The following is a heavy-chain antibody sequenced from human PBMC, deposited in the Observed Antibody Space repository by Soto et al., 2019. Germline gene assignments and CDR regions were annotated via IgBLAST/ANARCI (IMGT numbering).Heavy chain of an antibody. CDR2: IRSKAYGGTT. Sequence: PGGSLRLSCTASGFTFGDYAMSWVRQAPGKGLEWVGFIRSKAYGGTTEYAASVKGRFTISRDDSKSIAYLQMNSLKTEDTAVYYCTRDQGRYSSDWYAPDYWGQGTLVTVSS. V-gene: IGHV3-49*04. CDR1: GFTFGDYA. J-gene: IGHJ4*02. D-gene: IGHD6-19*01. CDR3: TRDQGRYSSDWYAPDY.